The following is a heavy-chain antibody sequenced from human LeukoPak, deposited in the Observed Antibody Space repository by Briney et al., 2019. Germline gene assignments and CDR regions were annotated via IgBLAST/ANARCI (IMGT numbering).Heavy chain of an antibody. CDR2: ISAYNGNT. CDR1: GYTFTSYS. D-gene: IGHD3-10*01. Sequence: APVKVSCKASGYTFTSYSISWVRQAPGQGLEWMGWISAYNGNTNYAQKLQGRVTMTTDTSTSTAYMELRSLRSDDTAVYYCAGDRRVLPTLYYFDYWGQGTLVTVSS. V-gene: IGHV1-18*01. J-gene: IGHJ4*02. CDR3: AGDRRVLPTLYYFDY.